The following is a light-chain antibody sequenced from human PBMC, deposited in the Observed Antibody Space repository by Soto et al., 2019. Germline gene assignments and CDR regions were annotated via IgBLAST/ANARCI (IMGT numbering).Light chain of an antibody. V-gene: IGLV1-40*01. CDR2: GNS. CDR1: NSNIGADFY. Sequence: QSVLTQPPSVSGAPGQRVTISCTGSNSNIGADFYVQWYQQLPGTPPKLLIYGNSYRPSGVPDRFSGSKSGSSASLAITGLQADDEADYYCQSYDSSLSAYVFGAGTQLTVL. CDR3: QSYDSSLSAYV. J-gene: IGLJ7*01.